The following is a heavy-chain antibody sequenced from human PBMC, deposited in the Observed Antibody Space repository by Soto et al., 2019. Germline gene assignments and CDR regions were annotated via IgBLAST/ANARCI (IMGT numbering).Heavy chain of an antibody. V-gene: IGHV3-74*01. CDR1: GFTFNKYW. Sequence: EVQLVESGGGLVQPGGSLRLSCATSGFTFNKYWIHWVRQAPGEGLVWVSRINGDGTHRDYAESVRGRFCISRDFAQSTVFLQMNSLKDEDTAVYYCARLGFVGEGDFWGQGIQVSVSS. CDR2: INGDGTHR. CDR3: ARLGFVGEGDF. D-gene: IGHD3-16*01. J-gene: IGHJ4*02.